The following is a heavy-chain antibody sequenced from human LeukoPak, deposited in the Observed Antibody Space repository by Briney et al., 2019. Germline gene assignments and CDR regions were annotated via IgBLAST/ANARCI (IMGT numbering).Heavy chain of an antibody. CDR3: ARADVGRGAFDI. CDR1: GFTVSSNY. Sequence: HPGGSLRLSCAASGFTVSSNYMSWVRQAPGKGLEWVSVIYSGGSTYYADSVKGRFTISRDNAKNTLYLQMNSLRAEDTAVYYCARADVGRGAFDIWGQGTMVTVSS. V-gene: IGHV3-53*01. D-gene: IGHD1-26*01. J-gene: IGHJ3*02. CDR2: IYSGGST.